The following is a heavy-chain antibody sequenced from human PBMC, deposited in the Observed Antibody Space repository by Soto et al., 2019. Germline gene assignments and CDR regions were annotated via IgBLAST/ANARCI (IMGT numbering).Heavy chain of an antibody. J-gene: IGHJ5*02. CDR2: IRSKAYGGTT. Sequence: GGSLRLSCTASGFTFGDYAMSWFRQAPGKGLEWVGFIRSKAYGGTTEYAASVKGRFTISRDDSKSIAYLQMNSLKTEDTAVYYCTRDQGIFGVVIDSFDPWGQGTLVTVSS. CDR3: TRDQGIFGVVIDSFDP. CDR1: GFTFGDYA. D-gene: IGHD3-3*02. V-gene: IGHV3-49*03.